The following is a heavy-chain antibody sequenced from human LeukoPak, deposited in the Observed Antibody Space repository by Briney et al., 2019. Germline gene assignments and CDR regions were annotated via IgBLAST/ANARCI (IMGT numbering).Heavy chain of an antibody. V-gene: IGHV4-39*07. CDR1: GGSISSSSYY. D-gene: IGHD6-19*01. Sequence: SETLSLTCTVSGGSISSSSYYWGWIRQPPGKGLEWIGSIYYSGSTYYNPSLKSRVTITVDTSKNQFSLKLSSVTAADTAVYFCARDVSSGWGGDTFDIWGQGTTVIVSS. CDR3: ARDVSSGWGGDTFDI. J-gene: IGHJ3*02. CDR2: IYYSGST.